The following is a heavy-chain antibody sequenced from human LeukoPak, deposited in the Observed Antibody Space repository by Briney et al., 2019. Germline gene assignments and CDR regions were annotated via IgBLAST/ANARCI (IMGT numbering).Heavy chain of an antibody. CDR2: IISSGGA. Sequence: SETLSLTCTVSAGSFSSYNWSWIRQSAGKGLEWIGRIISSGGADYNPSLKRRVIMSVGTSTNQFSLMLSAVTAADTAVYYCARVSSTSCLDYWGQGTLVTVSS. V-gene: IGHV4-4*07. CDR1: AGSFSSYN. J-gene: IGHJ4*02. D-gene: IGHD2-2*01. CDR3: ARVSSTSCLDY.